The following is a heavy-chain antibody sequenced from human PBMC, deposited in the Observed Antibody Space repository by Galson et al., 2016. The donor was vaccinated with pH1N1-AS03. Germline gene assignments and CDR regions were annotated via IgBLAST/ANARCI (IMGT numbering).Heavy chain of an antibody. Sequence: SETLSLTCTVSGDSITSHYLGWFRQPPGEGLEWIAFIHHSGDNDYNASFRSRVTISMDTTKNQFSLKVYSVTAADTAMYNCARIRPHYDFLTGYYMGKNWFDPWGQGTLVTVSS. CDR3: ARIRPHYDFLTGYYMGKNWFDP. CDR1: GDSITSHY. CDR2: IHHSGDN. J-gene: IGHJ5*02. D-gene: IGHD3-9*01. V-gene: IGHV4-59*11.